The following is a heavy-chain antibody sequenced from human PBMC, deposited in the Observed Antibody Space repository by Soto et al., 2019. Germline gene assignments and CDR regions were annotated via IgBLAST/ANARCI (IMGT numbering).Heavy chain of an antibody. CDR1: GGTFSSYA. V-gene: IGHV1-69*13. D-gene: IGHD3-10*01. CDR3: ARGVQGVPFDY. CDR2: IITIFGTA. Sequence: SVKVSCKASGGTFSSYAISWVRQAPGQGLEWMGGIITIFGTANYAQKFQGRVTITADETTSTAYMELSSLRSEDTAVYYCARGVQGVPFDYWGQGTLVTVSS. J-gene: IGHJ4*02.